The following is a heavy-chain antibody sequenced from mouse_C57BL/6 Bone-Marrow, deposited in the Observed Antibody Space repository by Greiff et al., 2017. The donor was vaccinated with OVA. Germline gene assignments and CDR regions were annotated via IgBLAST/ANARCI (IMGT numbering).Heavy chain of an antibody. CDR2: IDPSDSYT. J-gene: IGHJ3*01. D-gene: IGHD2-4*01. CDR3: ATYDYAFAY. CDR1: GYTFTSYW. Sequence: QVQLQQPGAELVRPGTSVKLSCKASGYTFTSYWMHWVKQRPGQGLEWIGEIDPSDSYTNYNQKFKGKATLTVDTSSSTAYMQLSSLTSEDSAVYYCATYDYAFAYWGQGTLVTVSA. V-gene: IGHV1-59*01.